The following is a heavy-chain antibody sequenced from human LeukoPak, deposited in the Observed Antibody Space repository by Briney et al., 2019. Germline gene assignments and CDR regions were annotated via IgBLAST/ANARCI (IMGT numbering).Heavy chain of an antibody. CDR3: ARGRTTVTTNLGY. CDR2: INHSGST. J-gene: IGHJ4*02. D-gene: IGHD4-17*01. CDR1: GGSFSGYY. V-gene: IGHV4-34*01. Sequence: SETLPLTCAVYGGSFSGYYWSWIRQPPGKGLEWIGEINHSGSTNYNPSLKSRVTISVDTSKSQFSLKLSSVTAADTAVYYCARGRTTVTTNLGYWGQGTLVTVSS.